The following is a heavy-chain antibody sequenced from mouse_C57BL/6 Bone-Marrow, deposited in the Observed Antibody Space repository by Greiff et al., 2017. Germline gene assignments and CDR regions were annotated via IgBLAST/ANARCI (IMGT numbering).Heavy chain of an antibody. J-gene: IGHJ4*01. CDR2: IYPRSGNA. V-gene: IGHV1-81*01. CDR1: GYTFTSYG. D-gene: IGHD1-2*01. CDR3: ARRRPYAMDY. Sequence: VQLQQSGAELARPGASVSLSCKASGYTFTSYGISWVKQTTGQGLEWIGEIYPRSGNAYYNEKFKGKATLTADKSSSAAYIELRSLTSEDSPVYFCARRRPYAMDYWGQGTSVTVSS.